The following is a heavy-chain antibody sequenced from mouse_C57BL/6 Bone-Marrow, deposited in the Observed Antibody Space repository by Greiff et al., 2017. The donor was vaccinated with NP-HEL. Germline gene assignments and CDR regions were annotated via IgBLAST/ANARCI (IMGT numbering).Heavy chain of an antibody. CDR3: GYGNPAWFAY. Sequence: VQLQQSGAELVKPGASVKLSCTASGFNIKDYYMHWVKQRTEQGLEWIGRIDPEDGETKYAPTFQGKATITADTSTNTAYLQLSSLTSEDTAVYYCGYGNPAWFAYWGQGTLVTVSA. J-gene: IGHJ3*01. CDR1: GFNIKDYY. V-gene: IGHV14-2*01. CDR2: IDPEDGET. D-gene: IGHD2-1*01.